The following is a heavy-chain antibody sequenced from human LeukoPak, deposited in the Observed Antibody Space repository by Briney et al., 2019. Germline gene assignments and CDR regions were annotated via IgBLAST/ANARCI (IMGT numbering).Heavy chain of an antibody. J-gene: IGHJ4*02. CDR2: INHSGST. Sequence: PSETLSLTCAVYGGSFSGYYWSWIRQPPGKGLEWIGEINHSGSTNYNPSLKSRVNISVDTSKNQFSLKLSSVTAAATAVYYCARGVPGYWGQGMLVTVSS. CDR1: GGSFSGYY. V-gene: IGHV4-34*01. CDR3: ARGVPGY.